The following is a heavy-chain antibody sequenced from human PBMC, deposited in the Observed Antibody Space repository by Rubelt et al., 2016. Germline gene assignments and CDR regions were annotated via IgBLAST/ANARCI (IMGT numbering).Heavy chain of an antibody. D-gene: IGHD6-13*01. Sequence: GSPNYNPSLKSRVTISVDTSKNQFSLKLSSVTAADTAVYYCARAAYSSSWYRVAFDYWGQGTLVTVSS. J-gene: IGHJ4*02. CDR3: ARAAYSSSWYRVAFDY. V-gene: IGHV4-59*01. CDR2: GSP.